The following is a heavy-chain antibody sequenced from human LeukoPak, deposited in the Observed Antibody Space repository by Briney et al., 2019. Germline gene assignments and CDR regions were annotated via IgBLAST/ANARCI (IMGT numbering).Heavy chain of an antibody. V-gene: IGHV1-18*01. CDR3: AKGSSGWSLDY. Sequence: ASVKVSCKASGYTFINHGISWVRQAPGQGLEWMGWTSTYNTNYIQKLQGRVTMTTDTSTSTAYTKLRGLRSDDTAVYYCAKGSSGWSLDYWGQGTLVTVSS. CDR2: TSTYNT. CDR1: GYTFINHG. J-gene: IGHJ4*02. D-gene: IGHD6-19*01.